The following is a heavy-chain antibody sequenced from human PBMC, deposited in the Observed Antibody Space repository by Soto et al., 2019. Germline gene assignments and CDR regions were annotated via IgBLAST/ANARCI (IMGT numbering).Heavy chain of an antibody. V-gene: IGHV1-8*01. Sequence: ASVKVSCKASGDTLSNFDFNWVRQATGQGLEWMGWMYPNNGQTAYARTFQGRVTMTWNSSISTAYMELSSLTSEDTAVYYCATMIRGLIRWLGPWGQGNLVT. J-gene: IGHJ4*02. CDR1: GDTLSNFD. D-gene: IGHD3-16*01. CDR2: MYPNNGQT. CDR3: ATMIRGLIRWLGP.